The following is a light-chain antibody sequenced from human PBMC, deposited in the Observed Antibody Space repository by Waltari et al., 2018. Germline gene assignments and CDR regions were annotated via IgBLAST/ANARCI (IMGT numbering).Light chain of an antibody. J-gene: IGLJ1*01. CDR1: SSNFGAGYD. V-gene: IGLV1-40*01. CDR2: ENI. CDR3: QSYDTGLKGYV. Sequence: QSVLTQPPSVSGAPGQRVTISCTGSSSNFGAGYDVHWYQQLPGTAPKVLIYENINRPSGGPDRFSGSKSGTSASLAITGLQDEDEADYYCQSYDTGLKGYVFGTGTKVTVL.